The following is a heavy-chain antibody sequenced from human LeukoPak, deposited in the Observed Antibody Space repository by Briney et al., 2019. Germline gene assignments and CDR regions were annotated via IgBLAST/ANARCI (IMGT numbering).Heavy chain of an antibody. CDR3: AGADYDFWSGYSRGCLDY. J-gene: IGHJ4*02. Sequence: SQTLSLTCTVSGGSISSGSYYWSWIRQPAGKGLEWIGRIYTSGSTNYNPSLKSRVTISVDTSKNQFSLKLSSVTAADTAVYYCAGADYDFWSGYSRGCLDYWGQGTLVTVSS. CDR1: GGSISSGSYY. D-gene: IGHD3-3*01. CDR2: IYTSGST. V-gene: IGHV4-61*02.